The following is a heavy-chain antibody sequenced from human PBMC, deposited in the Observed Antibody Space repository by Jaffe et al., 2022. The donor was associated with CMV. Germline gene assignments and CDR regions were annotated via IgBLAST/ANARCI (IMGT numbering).Heavy chain of an antibody. Sequence: QVQLQESGPGLVRPSGTLSLTCDVSGDSITSTNLWNWVRQPPGQGLEWIGQIDHTGSTDYNPSLKSRVTISADKSKNQFSLTLNSVTAADTAVYYCARVKWNYYESDGYYFDYWGQGTLVTVSS. CDR3: ARVKWNYYESDGYYFDY. D-gene: IGHD3-22*01. V-gene: IGHV4-4*02. CDR2: IDHTGST. J-gene: IGHJ4*02. CDR1: GDSITSTNL.